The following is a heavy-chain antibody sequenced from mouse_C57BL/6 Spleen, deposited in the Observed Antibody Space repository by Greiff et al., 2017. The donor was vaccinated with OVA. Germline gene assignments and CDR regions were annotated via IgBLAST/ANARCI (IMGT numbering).Heavy chain of an antibody. CDR2: IDPSDSET. CDR3: ARSGYSNYFMDY. CDR1: GYTFTSYW. J-gene: IGHJ4*01. Sequence: VQLQQPGAELVRPGSSVKLSCKASGYTFTSYWMHWVKQRPIQGLEWIGNIDPSDSETHYNQKFKDKATLTVDKSSSTAYLQLSSLTSEDTAVYYCARSGYSNYFMDYWGQGTSVTVSS. D-gene: IGHD2-5*01. V-gene: IGHV1-52*01.